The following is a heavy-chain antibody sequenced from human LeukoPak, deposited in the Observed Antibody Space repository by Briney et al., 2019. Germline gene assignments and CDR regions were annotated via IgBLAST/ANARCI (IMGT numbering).Heavy chain of an antibody. V-gene: IGHV3-74*01. D-gene: IGHD3-10*01. CDR2: LNGDGSSS. J-gene: IGHJ4*02. CDR3: ARVASSTGSYYNN. Sequence: GGSLRLSCGASGFTFSSNWMHWVRQAPGKGLVWVSRLNGDGSSSSYADSVKGRFTISRDNAKNTLYLQMNSLRAEDTAVYYCARVASSTGSYYNNWGQGTLVTVS. CDR1: GFTFSSNW.